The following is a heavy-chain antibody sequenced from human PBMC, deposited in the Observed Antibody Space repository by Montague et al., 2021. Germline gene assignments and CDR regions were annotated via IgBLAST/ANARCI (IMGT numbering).Heavy chain of an antibody. Sequence: SLRLSCAASGFTFSTSWIHWVRQAPGKGLVWVSRINTNGSSTNYADSVTGRFTISRDNGKNTLYLQMNSLRAEDTAVYFCAREGYYGGLDTWGQGTMVTASS. D-gene: IGHD2-21*01. CDR2: INTNGSST. CDR1: GFTFSTSW. V-gene: IGHV3-74*01. CDR3: AREGYYGGLDT. J-gene: IGHJ3*02.